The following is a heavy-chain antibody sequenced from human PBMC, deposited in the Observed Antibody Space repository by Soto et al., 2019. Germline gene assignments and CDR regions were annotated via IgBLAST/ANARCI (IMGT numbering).Heavy chain of an antibody. CDR2: IRSKRYGGTP. CDR1: GFTFGDYA. J-gene: IGHJ4*02. CDR3: TILRRHPRPEFDK. Sequence: GGSLRLSCAASGFTFGDYALSWVRQGPGKGLEWVGFIRSKRYGGTPEYAASVKGRFSISRVDSGNIAYLQMNSLRTEDTAVYFCTILRRHPRPEFDKWGQETQLTLSS. V-gene: IGHV3-49*04.